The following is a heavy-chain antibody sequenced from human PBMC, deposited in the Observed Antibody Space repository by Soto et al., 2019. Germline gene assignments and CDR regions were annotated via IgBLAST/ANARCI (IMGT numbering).Heavy chain of an antibody. V-gene: IGHV6-1*01. D-gene: IGHD5-12*01. J-gene: IGHJ5*02. CDR1: VDSVCSNTAS. CDR2: TYFRSKWYN. CDR3: AKGHNPGPKTGYAFDP. Sequence: SRTLSLPCAISVDSVCSNTASWNWIRQSPSRGLEWLGRTYFRSKWYNDYAVSVKSRIIINPDTSNNQFSLQLNSVTPEDTAVYFCAKGHNPGPKTGYAFDPWGQGIMVTVSS.